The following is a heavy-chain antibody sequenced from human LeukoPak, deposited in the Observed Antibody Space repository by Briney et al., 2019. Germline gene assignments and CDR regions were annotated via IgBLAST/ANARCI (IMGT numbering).Heavy chain of an antibody. Sequence: VASVKVSCKASGGTFSSYAISWVRQAPGQGLEWMGGIIPIFGTANYAQKFQGSVTITADESTSTAYMELSSLRSEDTAVYYCARGSHYYDSSGYYYDAFDIWGQGTMVTVSS. CDR2: IIPIFGTA. CDR1: GGTFSSYA. CDR3: ARGSHYYDSSGYYYDAFDI. J-gene: IGHJ3*02. D-gene: IGHD3-22*01. V-gene: IGHV1-69*13.